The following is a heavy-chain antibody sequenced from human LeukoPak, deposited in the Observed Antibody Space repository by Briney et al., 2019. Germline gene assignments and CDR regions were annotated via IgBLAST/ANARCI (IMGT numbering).Heavy chain of an antibody. CDR3: ARGPSGSYGFDY. J-gene: IGHJ4*02. CDR1: GGSISSYY. Sequence: SETLSLTCTVSGGSISSYYWSYIRQPAGKGLEWIGRIYSNGGTNYNPSLKSRVTMSVDTSKNQFSLTLSSVTAADTAVYYCARGPSGSYGFDYWGQGTLVTVSS. V-gene: IGHV4-4*07. D-gene: IGHD3-10*01. CDR2: IYSNGGT.